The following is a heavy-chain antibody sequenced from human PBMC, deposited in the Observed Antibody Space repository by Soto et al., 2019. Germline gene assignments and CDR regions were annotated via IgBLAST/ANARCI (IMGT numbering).Heavy chain of an antibody. J-gene: IGHJ4*02. D-gene: IGHD6-13*01. CDR2: IKSKTDGGTT. Sequence: PGGSLRLSCAASGFTFSNAWMNWVRQAPGKGLEWVGRIKSKTDGGTTDYAAPVKGRFTISRDDSKNTLYLQMNSLKTEDTAVYYCTTDPRGGYSSSWYYFDYWGQGTLVTVSS. V-gene: IGHV3-15*07. CDR1: GFTFSNAW. CDR3: TTDPRGGYSSSWYYFDY.